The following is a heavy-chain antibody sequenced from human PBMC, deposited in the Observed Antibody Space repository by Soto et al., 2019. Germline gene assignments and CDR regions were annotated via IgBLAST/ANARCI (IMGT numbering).Heavy chain of an antibody. D-gene: IGHD2-21*01. Sequence: DVQLLESGGGLVQPGGSLRLSCAASGFSFSSYAMVWVRQAPGKGLEWVAVISARGGSSYFADSVKGRFTLSRDNSKNVLSLEMNSLRAEDTAIYFCAKGPIEYCASVDNWGQGTLVVVSS. CDR1: GFSFSSYA. V-gene: IGHV3-23*01. CDR2: ISARGGSS. CDR3: AKGPIEYCASVDN. J-gene: IGHJ4*02.